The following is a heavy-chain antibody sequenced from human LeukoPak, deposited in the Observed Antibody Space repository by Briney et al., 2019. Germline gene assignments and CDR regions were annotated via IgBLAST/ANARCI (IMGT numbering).Heavy chain of an antibody. CDR1: GFTFSNYA. D-gene: IGHD3-10*01. Sequence: PGGSLRLSCAASGFTFSNYAIHWVRQAPGKGLEWVSAISGSGGSTYYADSVKGRFTISRDNSKNTLYLQMNSLRAEDTAVYYCAKADYYGSGSYYDDYWGQGTLVTVSS. CDR2: ISGSGGST. CDR3: AKADYYGSGSYYDDY. V-gene: IGHV3-23*01. J-gene: IGHJ4*02.